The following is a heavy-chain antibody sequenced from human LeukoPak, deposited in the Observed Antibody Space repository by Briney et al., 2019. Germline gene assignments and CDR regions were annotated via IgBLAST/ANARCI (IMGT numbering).Heavy chain of an antibody. V-gene: IGHV3-23*01. CDR2: ISASGGST. CDR1: GFTFSSYA. Sequence: GGSLRLSCAASGFTFSSYAMSWVRQAPGKGLEWVSAISASGGSTYYADSVKGRFTLSRDNSKNTLYLQMNSLRAEDTAVYYCAKDLRGSSTMGAADYWGQGTLVTVSS. D-gene: IGHD1-26*01. J-gene: IGHJ4*02. CDR3: AKDLRGSSTMGAADY.